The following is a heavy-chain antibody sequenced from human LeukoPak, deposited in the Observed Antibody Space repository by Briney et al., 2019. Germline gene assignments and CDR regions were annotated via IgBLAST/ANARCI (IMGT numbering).Heavy chain of an antibody. Sequence: SVKVSCKASGGTFSSYAISWVRQAPGQGLEWMGRIIPILGIANYAQKFQGRVTITADKSTSTAYMELSSLRSEDTAVYYCARVSQRVATLSHYYYYGMDVWGQGATVTVSS. CDR3: ARVSQRVATLSHYYYYGMDV. CDR2: IIPILGIA. J-gene: IGHJ6*02. CDR1: GGTFSSYA. D-gene: IGHD5-12*01. V-gene: IGHV1-69*04.